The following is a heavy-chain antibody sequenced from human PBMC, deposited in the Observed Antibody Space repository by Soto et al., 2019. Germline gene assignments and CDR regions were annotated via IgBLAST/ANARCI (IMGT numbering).Heavy chain of an antibody. CDR2: ISYDGSNK. Sequence: SLRLSCAASGFTFSSYAMHWVRQAPGKGLEWVAVISYDGSNKYYADSVKGRFTISRDNSKNTLYLQMSSLRAEDTAVYYCATRPLLPGAPWGQGTMVTVSS. J-gene: IGHJ3*01. CDR1: GFTFSSYA. D-gene: IGHD3-22*01. CDR3: ATRPLLPGAP. V-gene: IGHV3-30*14.